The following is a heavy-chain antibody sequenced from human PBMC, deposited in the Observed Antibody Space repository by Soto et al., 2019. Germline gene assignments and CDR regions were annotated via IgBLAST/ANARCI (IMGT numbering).Heavy chain of an antibody. CDR1: SGSISSTNW. J-gene: IGHJ3*01. CDR2: IYHSGSI. D-gene: IGHD2-2*01. V-gene: IGHV4-4*02. CDR3: ARDCSSSSCYGRAFDV. Sequence: QVQLQESGPGLVKPSGTLSLTCAVSSGSISSTNWWSWVRQSPGKGLEWIGEIYHSGSINYNPSLKSRFTMSGDKSKNQFSLKLSSVTAADTAVYYCARDCSSSSCYGRAFDVWGQGTMVTVSS.